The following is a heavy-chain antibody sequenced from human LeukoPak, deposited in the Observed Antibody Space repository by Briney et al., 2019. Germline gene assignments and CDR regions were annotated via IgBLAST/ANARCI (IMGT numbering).Heavy chain of an antibody. D-gene: IGHD2-2*01. V-gene: IGHV4-61*02. CDR2: IYASGST. J-gene: IGHJ4*02. Sequence: SETLSLTCTVSGGSISSGSYYWSWIRQPAGKVLEWIGRIYASGSTNYNPSLKSRVTISVDTSKNQFSLKLSSVTAADTAVYFCARATIRYCSSTSCYEDYWGQGTLVTVSS. CDR3: ARATIRYCSSTSCYEDY. CDR1: GGSISSGSYY.